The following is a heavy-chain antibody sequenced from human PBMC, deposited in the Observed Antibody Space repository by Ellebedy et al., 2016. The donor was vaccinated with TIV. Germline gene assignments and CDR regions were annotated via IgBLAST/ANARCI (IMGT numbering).Heavy chain of an antibody. J-gene: IGHJ1*01. CDR2: IYGDDSDT. CDR3: ARHIPPHLPVH. D-gene: IGHD2-2*01. Sequence: PGGSLRLSCKTSGFSFTTSWIGWVRQVPGKGLEWVGIIYGDDSDTNYSPSFQGHVTISTDKSINTAYLQWSSLKASDTAMYYCARHIPPHLPVHWGQGTLVTVSS. V-gene: IGHV5-10-1*01. CDR1: GFSFTTSW.